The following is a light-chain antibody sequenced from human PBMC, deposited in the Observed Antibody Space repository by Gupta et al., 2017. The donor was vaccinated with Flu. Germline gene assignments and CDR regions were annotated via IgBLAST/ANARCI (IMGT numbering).Light chain of an antibody. CDR1: QSVSSY. Sequence: ATLSLSPGERATLSCRASQSVSSYLAWYQQKPGQAPRLLIYDASNRATGLPARFSGSSYGTDFTLTITMLEPEDFAVYYCHQLTYWPGNTFGQGTRLEIK. CDR2: DAS. V-gene: IGKV3-11*01. J-gene: IGKJ5*01. CDR3: HQLTYWPGNT.